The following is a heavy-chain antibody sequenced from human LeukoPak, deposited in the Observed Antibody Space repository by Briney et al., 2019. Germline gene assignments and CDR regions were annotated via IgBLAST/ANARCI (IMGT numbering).Heavy chain of an antibody. CDR1: GGSISSSSYY. CDR3: ARFVVVPAAPPGCFDY. CDR2: IYYSGST. V-gene: IGHV4-39*01. D-gene: IGHD2-2*01. Sequence: SETLSLTCTVSGGSISSSSYYWGWIRQPPGKGLEWIGSIYYSGSTYYNPSLKSRVTISVDTSKNQFSLKLGSVTAADTAVYYCARFVVVPAAPPGCFDYWGQGTLVTVSS. J-gene: IGHJ4*02.